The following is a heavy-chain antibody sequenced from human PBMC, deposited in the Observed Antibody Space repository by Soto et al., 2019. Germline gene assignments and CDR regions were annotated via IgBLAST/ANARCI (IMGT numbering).Heavy chain of an antibody. Sequence: QVQLQESGPGLVKPSQTLSLTCNVSGASLNSGGYYWTWIRQHPGKGLEWIGYIYYSGNSYYNPALKSRVTLPVDTSNNRFSLSLTSVTVADTAVYYCAASLREDIVVVWGQGTLVTVSS. V-gene: IGHV4-31*03. CDR2: IYYSGNS. CDR3: AASLREDIVVV. D-gene: IGHD2-15*01. J-gene: IGHJ4*02. CDR1: GASLNSGGYY.